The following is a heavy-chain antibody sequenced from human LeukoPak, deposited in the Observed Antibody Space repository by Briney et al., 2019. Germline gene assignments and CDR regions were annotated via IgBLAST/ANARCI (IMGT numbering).Heavy chain of an antibody. Sequence: ASVKVSCKASGYTFSDYYIHWVRQAPGQGLEWMGWISAYNGNTNYAQKLQGRVTMTTDTSTSTAYMELRSLRSDDTAVYYCARDRKIEEAAAGFWGQGTLVTVSS. CDR1: GYTFSDYY. V-gene: IGHV1-18*04. J-gene: IGHJ4*02. CDR2: ISAYNGNT. D-gene: IGHD6-13*01. CDR3: ARDRKIEEAAAGF.